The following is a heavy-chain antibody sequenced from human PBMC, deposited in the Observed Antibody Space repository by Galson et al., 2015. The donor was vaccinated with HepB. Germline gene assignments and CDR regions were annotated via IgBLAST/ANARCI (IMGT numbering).Heavy chain of an antibody. D-gene: IGHD6-13*01. J-gene: IGHJ4*02. Sequence: SLRLSCAASGFTFSSYGMHWVRQAPGKGLEWVAVIWYDGSNKYYADSVKGRFTISRDNSKNTLYLQMNSLRAEDTAVYYCARSIAAAGTFDYWGQGTLVTVSS. V-gene: IGHV3-33*01. CDR2: IWYDGSNK. CDR3: ARSIAAAGTFDY. CDR1: GFTFSSYG.